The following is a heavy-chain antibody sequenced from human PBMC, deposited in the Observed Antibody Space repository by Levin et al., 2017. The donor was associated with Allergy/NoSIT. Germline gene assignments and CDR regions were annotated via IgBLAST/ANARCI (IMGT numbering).Heavy chain of an antibody. D-gene: IGHD5-12*01. CDR3: ARAGYSGYDRPDY. Sequence: GESLKISCKASGYTFTGYYMHWVRQAPGQGLEWMGWINPNSGGTNYAQKFQGRVTMTRDTSISTAYMELSRLRSDDTAVYYCARAGYSGYDRPDYWGQGTLVTVSS. CDR2: INPNSGGT. J-gene: IGHJ4*02. V-gene: IGHV1-2*02. CDR1: GYTFTGYY.